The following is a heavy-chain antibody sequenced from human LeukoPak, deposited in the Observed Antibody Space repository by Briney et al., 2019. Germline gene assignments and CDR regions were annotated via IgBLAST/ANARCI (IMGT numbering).Heavy chain of an antibody. D-gene: IGHD2-8*01. CDR2: IKSDGSST. J-gene: IGHJ6*03. CDR3: AKDRCSNGIGCYYYYMDV. CDR1: GFTFSNYW. V-gene: IGHV3-74*01. Sequence: TGGSLRLSCTASGFTFSNYWMHWVRQAPGKGLVWVSRIKSDGSSTNYADSVKGRFTISRDNAKNTLYLQMNSLRAEDTAVYYCAKDRCSNGIGCYYYYMDVWGKGTTVTISS.